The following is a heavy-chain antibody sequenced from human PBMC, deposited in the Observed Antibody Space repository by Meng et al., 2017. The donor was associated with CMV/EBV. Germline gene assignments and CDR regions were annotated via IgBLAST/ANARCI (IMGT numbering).Heavy chain of an antibody. J-gene: IGHJ4*02. Sequence: GGSLKISCAASGFTFSSYAMSWVRQAPGKGLEWVSAISGSGGSTYYADSVKGRFTISRDNSKNTLYLQMNSLRAEDTAVYYCAKRRNYVGPLDYWGQGTLVTVSS. V-gene: IGHV3-23*01. CDR1: GFTFSSYA. CDR2: ISGSGGST. D-gene: IGHD1-7*01. CDR3: AKRRNYVGPLDY.